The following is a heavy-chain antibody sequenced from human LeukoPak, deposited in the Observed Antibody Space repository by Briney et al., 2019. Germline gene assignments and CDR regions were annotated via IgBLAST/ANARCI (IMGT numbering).Heavy chain of an antibody. D-gene: IGHD3-16*01. CDR2: IYYSGNT. CDR3: ARHASLRSPYDY. CDR1: GFTFSSYW. Sequence: PGGSLRLSCAASGFTFSSYWMNWVRQAPGKGLEWIGSIYYSGNTYHNPSLKSRVTISVDTSKNQFSLKLNSVTAADTAVYYCARHASLRSPYDYWGRGTLVTVSS. V-gene: IGHV4-39*01. J-gene: IGHJ4*02.